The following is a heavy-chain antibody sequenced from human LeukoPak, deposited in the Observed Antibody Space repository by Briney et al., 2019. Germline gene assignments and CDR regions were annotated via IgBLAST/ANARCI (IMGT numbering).Heavy chain of an antibody. Sequence: SETLSLTCTVSSGSIPNDYWTWIRQPPGKGLEGIGYNSYSGCVKFNPPLKTRVTMLLDTPRNHFPVNLKPATAPDTALHFLARVHYGSGSLSSWFDPWGRGTRVTVSS. CDR1: SGSIPNDY. V-gene: IGHV4-59*08. D-gene: IGHD3-10*01. CDR2: NSYSGCV. CDR3: ARVHYGSGSLSSWFDP. J-gene: IGHJ5*02.